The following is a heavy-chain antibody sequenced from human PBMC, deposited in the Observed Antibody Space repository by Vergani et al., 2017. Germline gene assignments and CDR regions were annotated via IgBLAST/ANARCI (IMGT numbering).Heavy chain of an antibody. CDR1: GFTFSSYS. Sequence: VQLEESGGGVVQPGGSLRLSCAASGFTFSSYSMNWVRQAPGKGLEWISYISTTSDTIYYADSVRGRFTISRDNAKNSLYLEMNSLRVEDTAVYFCARSLVAGKGGYWGQGTRVAVSS. J-gene: IGHJ4*02. CDR2: ISTTSDTI. CDR3: ARSLVAGKGGY. V-gene: IGHV3-48*01. D-gene: IGHD6-19*01.